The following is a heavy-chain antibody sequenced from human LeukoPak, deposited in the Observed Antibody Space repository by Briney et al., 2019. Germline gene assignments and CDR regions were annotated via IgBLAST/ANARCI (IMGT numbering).Heavy chain of an antibody. J-gene: IGHJ6*03. CDR1: GGSISSYY. V-gene: IGHV4-59*01. CDR2: IYYSGST. Sequence: PSETLSLTCTVSGGSISSYYWSWIRQPPGKGLGWIGYIYYSGSTNYNPFLKSRVTISVDTSKNQFSLKLSSVTAADTAVYYCARAYYYYYYMDVWGKGTTVTVSS. CDR3: ARAYYYYYYMDV.